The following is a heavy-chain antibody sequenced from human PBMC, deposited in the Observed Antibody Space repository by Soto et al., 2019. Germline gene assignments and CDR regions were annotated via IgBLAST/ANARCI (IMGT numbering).Heavy chain of an antibody. CDR2: IYYSGST. CDR3: ARRNYDILTGYYYYYYMDV. CDR1: GGSISSYY. V-gene: IGHV4-59*08. J-gene: IGHJ6*03. D-gene: IGHD3-9*01. Sequence: SETLSLTCTVSGGSISSYYWSWIRQPPGKGLEWIGYIYYSGSTNYNPSLKSRVTISVDTSKNQFSLKLSSVTAADTAVYYCARRNYDILTGYYYYYYMDVWGKGTTVTVSS.